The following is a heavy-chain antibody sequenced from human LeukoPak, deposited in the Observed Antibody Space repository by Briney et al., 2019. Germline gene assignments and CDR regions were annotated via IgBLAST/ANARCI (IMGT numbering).Heavy chain of an antibody. D-gene: IGHD6-19*01. Sequence: KPSETLSLTCTVSGYSISSGYYWGWIRQSPGKGLEWIGSIYHAGSTFHNPSLKSRVTISVDTSKNQFSLKVNSVTAADTAVYYCARGYNSGWYAYWGQGTLVTVSS. V-gene: IGHV4-38-2*02. J-gene: IGHJ4*02. CDR1: GYSISSGYY. CDR2: IYHAGST. CDR3: ARGYNSGWYAY.